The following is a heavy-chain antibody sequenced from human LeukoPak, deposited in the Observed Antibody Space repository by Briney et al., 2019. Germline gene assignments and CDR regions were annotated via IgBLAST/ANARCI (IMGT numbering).Heavy chain of an antibody. Sequence: PGGSLRLSCAASGFTFSSYSMNWVRQAPGKGLEWFSYISSSRGTIYYADSVKGRFTISRDNAKNSLYLQMNSLRDEDTAVYYCARDVTFCSGGSCYSLGFDIWGQGTMVTVSS. CDR3: ARDVTFCSGGSCYSLGFDI. CDR2: ISSSRGTI. J-gene: IGHJ3*02. V-gene: IGHV3-48*02. D-gene: IGHD2-15*01. CDR1: GFTFSSYS.